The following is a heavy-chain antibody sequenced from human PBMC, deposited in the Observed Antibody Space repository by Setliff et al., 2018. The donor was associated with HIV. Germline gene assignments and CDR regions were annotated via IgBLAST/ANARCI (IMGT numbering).Heavy chain of an antibody. CDR3: ARDNVAVRDWYFDY. Sequence: RLSCAASGFTVSSNYMSWVRQAPGKGLEWVSVIYSGGSTYYADSVKGRFTISRDNSKNTLYLQMNSLRAEDTAVYYCARDNVAVRDWYFDYWGQGTLVTVSS. CDR2: IYSGGST. V-gene: IGHV3-66*01. CDR1: GFTVSSNY. J-gene: IGHJ4*02. D-gene: IGHD6-6*01.